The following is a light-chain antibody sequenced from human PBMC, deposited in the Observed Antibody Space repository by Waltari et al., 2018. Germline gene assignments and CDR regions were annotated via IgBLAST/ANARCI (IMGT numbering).Light chain of an antibody. CDR2: VNSDGSH. J-gene: IGLJ3*02. V-gene: IGLV4-69*01. CDR1: RGHSSNA. CDR3: QAGGHGTWV. Sequence: QPVLTQSPSTSASLGAAVPLTRARSRGHSSNATARLTQQPEQGPRYLMKVNSDGSHSKGNEIPDRFSGSSSGTERYLTISSLQSEDEADYYCQAGGHGTWVFGGGTKLTVL.